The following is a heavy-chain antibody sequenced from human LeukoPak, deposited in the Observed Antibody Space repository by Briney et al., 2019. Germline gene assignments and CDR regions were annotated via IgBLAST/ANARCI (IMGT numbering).Heavy chain of an antibody. CDR1: GFTFSSYS. Sequence: GGSLRLSCAASGFTFSSYSMNWVRQAQGKGLEWVSYISSISSTIHYADSVKGRFTVSRDNAKNSLSLQMNSLRAEDTAVYYCARVAGSVDYWGQGTLVTVST. J-gene: IGHJ4*02. CDR3: ARVAGSVDY. D-gene: IGHD3-10*01. CDR2: ISSISSTI. V-gene: IGHV3-48*01.